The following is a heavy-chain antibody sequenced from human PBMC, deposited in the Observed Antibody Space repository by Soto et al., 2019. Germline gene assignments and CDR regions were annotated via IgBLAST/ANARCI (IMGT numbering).Heavy chain of an antibody. Sequence: SETLSLTCTVSGGSISSYYWSWIRQPPGKGLEWIGYIYYSGSTNYNPSLKSRVTISVDTSKNQFSLKLSSVTAADTAVYYCARGITMIGVDYWGQGTLVTVSS. J-gene: IGHJ4*02. CDR1: GGSISSYY. D-gene: IGHD3-22*01. CDR2: IYYSGST. CDR3: ARGITMIGVDY. V-gene: IGHV4-59*01.